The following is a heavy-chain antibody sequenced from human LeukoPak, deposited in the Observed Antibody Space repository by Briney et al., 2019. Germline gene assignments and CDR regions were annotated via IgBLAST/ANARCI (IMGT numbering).Heavy chain of an antibody. V-gene: IGHV3-23*01. CDR1: GFIFSNYA. Sequence: AGSLRLSCAASGFIFSNYAMSWVRQAPGKGLEWVSAISDSGGRTYYADSVKGRLTISRDNSKNTLYLQMNSLRGEDTAVYYCAKDGHWGQGTLVTVSS. J-gene: IGHJ4*02. CDR3: AKDGH. CDR2: ISDSGGRT.